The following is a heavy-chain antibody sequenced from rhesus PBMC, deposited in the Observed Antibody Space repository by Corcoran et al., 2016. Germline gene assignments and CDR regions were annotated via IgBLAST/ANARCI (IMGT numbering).Heavy chain of an antibody. V-gene: IGHV4-147*01. Sequence: QVQLQESGPGLVKPSETLSLTCAVSGYSISSNYWSWIRQPPGKGREWIGYIYGSNGSTYYNPSLKSRVTSSTATSKNQFSLKLSPVTAADTAVYYCARGYSSGWSYNYGLDSWGQGVVVTVSS. D-gene: IGHD6S26*01. CDR3: ARGYSSGWSYNYGLDS. CDR1: GYSISSNY. CDR2: IYGSNGST. J-gene: IGHJ6*01.